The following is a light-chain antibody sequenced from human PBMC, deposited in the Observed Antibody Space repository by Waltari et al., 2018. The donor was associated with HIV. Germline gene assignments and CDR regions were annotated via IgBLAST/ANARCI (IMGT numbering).Light chain of an antibody. CDR3: QQYDSFPWT. CDR1: QSISVW. J-gene: IGKJ1*01. V-gene: IGKV1-5*03. Sequence: GDRVTITCRASQSISVWLAWYHQKPGKAPKLLISEASNLESGVPSRFSGTGSGTEFTLTISSLQPDDSATFYCQQYDSFPWTFGQGTKVGIK. CDR2: EAS.